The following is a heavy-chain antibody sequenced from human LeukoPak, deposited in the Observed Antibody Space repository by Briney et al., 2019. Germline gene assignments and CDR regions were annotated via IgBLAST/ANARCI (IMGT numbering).Heavy chain of an antibody. J-gene: IGHJ4*02. CDR3: ASSGNYYPYLLDY. Sequence: GGSLRLSCAASGFTYCSNYMSWVRQARGKGLEWVSVIYSGGSTYYADSVKGRFSISRDNSKNTLYLQMNSLRAEDTAVYYCASSGNYYPYLLDYWGQGTLVTVSS. CDR2: IYSGGST. CDR1: GFTYCSNY. D-gene: IGHD1-26*01. V-gene: IGHV3-53*01.